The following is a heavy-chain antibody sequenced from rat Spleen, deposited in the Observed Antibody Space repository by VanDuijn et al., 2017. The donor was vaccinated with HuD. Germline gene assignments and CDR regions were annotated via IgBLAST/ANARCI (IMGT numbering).Heavy chain of an antibody. J-gene: IGHJ2*01. CDR1: GYSITSSYR. D-gene: IGHD1-12*02. V-gene: IGHV3-3*01. Sequence: EVQLQESGPGLVKPSQSLSLTCSVTGYSITSSYRWNWIRKFPGNKLEWMGYINSEGSTNYNPYLKSRISITRDTSKNQFFLQVNSVTTEDTASYYCARGIYYYDGTYYPDYWGQGVMVTVSS. CDR2: INSEGST. CDR3: ARGIYYYDGTYYPDY.